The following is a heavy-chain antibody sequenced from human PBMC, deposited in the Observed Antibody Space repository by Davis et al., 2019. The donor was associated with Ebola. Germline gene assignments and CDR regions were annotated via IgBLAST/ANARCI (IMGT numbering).Heavy chain of an antibody. CDR2: ISYIGGT. J-gene: IGHJ4*02. V-gene: IGHV4-31*03. Sequence: MPAGSLRLSCTVSGASISGGGSYWTWIRQHPGKGLEWIGYISYIGGTYYNPSLKSRVSMSEDTSKNQFSLKLSSVTAADTAVYYCARMKTDGYSPTIDYWGQGTLVTVSS. CDR3: ARMKTDGYSPTIDY. CDR1: GASISGGGSY. D-gene: IGHD5-24*01.